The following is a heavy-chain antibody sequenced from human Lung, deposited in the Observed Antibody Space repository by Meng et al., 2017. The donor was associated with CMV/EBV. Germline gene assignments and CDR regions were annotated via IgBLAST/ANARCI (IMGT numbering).Heavy chain of an antibody. J-gene: IGHJ4*01. D-gene: IGHD3-22*01. CDR2: IWDDGRNT. CDR3: AKVGGYASMYDY. CDR1: GFSFSGYD. V-gene: IGHV3-33*06. Sequence: CAASGFSFSGYDMHWVRQSPATGLQWVAHIWDDGRNTNYAESVKGRFTISRDNSKKTVYLQLNNLRTEDTAVYYCAKVGGYASMYDYWGRGTLVTVSS.